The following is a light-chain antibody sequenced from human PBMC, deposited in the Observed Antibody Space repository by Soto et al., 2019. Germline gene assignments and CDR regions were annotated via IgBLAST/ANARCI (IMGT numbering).Light chain of an antibody. CDR1: QSISFW. CDR3: QQYNSYST. V-gene: IGKV1-5*03. Sequence: EIQMTQSPFTLSASVGEGVPISCRASQSISFWLAWYQQKPGKAPKILIYKASSLESGVPSRFSGSGSGTEFTLTISSLQPDDFATYYCQQYNSYSTFGQGTKVDI. CDR2: KAS. J-gene: IGKJ1*01.